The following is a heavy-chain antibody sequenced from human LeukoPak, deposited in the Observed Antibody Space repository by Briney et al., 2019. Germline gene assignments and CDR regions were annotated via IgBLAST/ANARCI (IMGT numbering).Heavy chain of an antibody. D-gene: IGHD6-19*01. CDR1: GGSISTDASY. CDR3: AILFSRGWEYHFGLDV. CDR2: IYYSGST. Sequence: SETLSLTCTVSGGSISTDASYWAWIRQPPGKGLEWIGSIYYSGSTYYSSSLKSRVTLSVDTSKNQFSLKMSSVTAADTAVFYCAILFSRGWEYHFGLDVWGQGTTVTVS. J-gene: IGHJ6*02. V-gene: IGHV4-39*01.